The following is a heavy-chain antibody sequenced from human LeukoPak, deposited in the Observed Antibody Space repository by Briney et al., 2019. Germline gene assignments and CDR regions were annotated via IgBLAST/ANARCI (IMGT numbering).Heavy chain of an antibody. CDR2: IYYRGST. Sequence: SETLSLTCTVSGGSISSYYWSWIRQPPGKGLEWIGYIYYRGSTNYNPSLKSRVTISVDTSKNQFSLKLSSVTAADTAVYYCARHRVRLGYCSSTSCYATYYYYYGMDVWGQGTTVTVSS. V-gene: IGHV4-59*08. D-gene: IGHD2-2*01. CDR1: GGSISSYY. J-gene: IGHJ6*02. CDR3: ARHRVRLGYCSSTSCYATYYYYYGMDV.